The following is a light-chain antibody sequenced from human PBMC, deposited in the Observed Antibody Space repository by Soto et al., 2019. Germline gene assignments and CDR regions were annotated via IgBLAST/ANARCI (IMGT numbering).Light chain of an antibody. V-gene: IGKV3-20*01. CDR2: GAS. CDR3: QQHGNSPRT. CDR1: QSISRY. J-gene: IGKJ1*01. Sequence: SVLTQSPGTLSLSPGERXXXXXXASQSISRYLAWYQQKPGQGPRLLIYGASSRATGTPDRFSGSGSGTDFTLTINRLEPEDFALYYCQQHGNSPRTSGQRTKVDIK.